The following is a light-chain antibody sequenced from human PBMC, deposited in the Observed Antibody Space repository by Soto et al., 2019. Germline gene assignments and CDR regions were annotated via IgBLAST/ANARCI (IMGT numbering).Light chain of an antibody. CDR2: GAS. V-gene: IGKV3-20*01. J-gene: IGKJ1*01. CDR1: QSVSSSY. Sequence: EIVLAQSPGTLSLSPGERATLSCRASQSVSSSYLAWYQQKPGQAPRLLIYGASSRATGIPDRFSGSGSGTDFTLTISRLEPEDFAVYYCQQYARSRTFGQGTKLEIK. CDR3: QQYARSRT.